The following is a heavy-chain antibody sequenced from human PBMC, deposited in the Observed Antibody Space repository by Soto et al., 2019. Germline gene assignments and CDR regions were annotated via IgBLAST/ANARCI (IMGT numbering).Heavy chain of an antibody. CDR1: GGSLNSYN. D-gene: IGHD2-2*01. CDR3: ARERTYQMFGDDALDF. J-gene: IGHJ3*01. CDR2: IYSSGKT. V-gene: IGHV4-4*07. Sequence: SETRSLTCTVSGGSLNSYNWNWIRQSAGTGLEWIGRIYSSGKTYYNPSLKSRVTLSLDMLNNQISLKVTSVTAADTAMYYCARERTYQMFGDDALDFWGLGTMVTVS.